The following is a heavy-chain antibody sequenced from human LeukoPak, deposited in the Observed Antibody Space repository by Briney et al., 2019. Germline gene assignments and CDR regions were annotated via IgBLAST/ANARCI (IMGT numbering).Heavy chain of an antibody. CDR1: GFTVNSNY. V-gene: IGHV3-66*01. Sequence: GGSLRLSCAASGFTVNSNYMSWVRQAPGKGLEWVSIIHSGGSTHYGDSVKGRFTISRDNSKNTLYLQMNSLRAEDTAVYYCARANYEILTGYLYFDYWGQGTLVTVSS. CDR3: ARANYEILTGYLYFDY. CDR2: IHSGGST. D-gene: IGHD3-9*01. J-gene: IGHJ4*02.